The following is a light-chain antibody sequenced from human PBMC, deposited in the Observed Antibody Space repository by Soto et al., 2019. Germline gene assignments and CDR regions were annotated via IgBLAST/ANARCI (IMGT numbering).Light chain of an antibody. J-gene: IGKJ4*01. V-gene: IGKV1-9*01. Sequence: DIQLTQSPSFLSASVGDTVTITCRASQAMSTYLAWYEQTPGKVPKLLIRSASTLQSGVPPRFSGGGSGTDFTLTLSPLQPDDSGIYYCQQLNGYQLAFGGGTNVEIK. CDR1: QAMSTY. CDR2: SAS. CDR3: QQLNGYQLA.